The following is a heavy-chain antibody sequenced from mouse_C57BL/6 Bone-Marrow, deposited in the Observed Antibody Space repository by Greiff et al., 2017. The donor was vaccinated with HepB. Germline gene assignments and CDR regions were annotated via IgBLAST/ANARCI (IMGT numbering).Heavy chain of an antibody. D-gene: IGHD2-10*02. CDR2: IYPSDSET. V-gene: IGHV1-61*01. CDR3: ARLTRYGKGY. CDR1: GYTFTSYW. Sequence: VQLQQPGAELVRPGSSVKLSCKASGYTFTSYWMDWVKQRPGQGLEWIGNIYPSDSETHYNQKFKDKATLTVDKSSSTAYMQLSSLTSEDSAVYYCARLTRYGKGYWGQGTTLTVSS. J-gene: IGHJ2*01.